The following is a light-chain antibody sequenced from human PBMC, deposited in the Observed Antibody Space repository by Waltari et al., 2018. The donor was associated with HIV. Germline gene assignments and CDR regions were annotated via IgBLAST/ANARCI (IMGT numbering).Light chain of an antibody. Sequence: TVMTQSPATLSVSPGERATLSCRASQSVSSKLAWYQQKPGQAPRLLIYDASTRATGIPARFSGSGSGTEFTLTISSLQSEDFAVYYCQQFNNWPPYSFGQGTKLEIK. CDR2: DAS. CDR3: QQFNNWPPYS. CDR1: QSVSSK. J-gene: IGKJ2*03. V-gene: IGKV3-15*01.